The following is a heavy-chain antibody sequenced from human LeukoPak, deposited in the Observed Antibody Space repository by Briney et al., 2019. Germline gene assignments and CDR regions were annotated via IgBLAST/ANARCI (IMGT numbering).Heavy chain of an antibody. CDR2: IYYSRST. J-gene: IGHJ4*02. CDR1: GGSVSSGSYY. CDR3: ARDSSSWYFYFDY. D-gene: IGHD6-13*01. Sequence: SETLSLTCTVSGGSVSSGSYYWSWIRQPPGKGLEWIGYIYYSRSTNYNPSLKSRVTISVDTSKNQFSLKLSSVTAADTAVYYCARDSSSWYFYFDYWGQGTLVTVSS. V-gene: IGHV4-61*01.